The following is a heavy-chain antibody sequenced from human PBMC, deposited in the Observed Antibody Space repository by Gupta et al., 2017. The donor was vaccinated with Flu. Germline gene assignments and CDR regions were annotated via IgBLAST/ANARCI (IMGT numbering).Heavy chain of an antibody. V-gene: IGHV3-30*18. CDR3: AKTRGTRRTVKLEC. J-gene: IGHJ4*02. CDR1: GFTFCYYA. CDR2: SSYEGTDT. D-gene: IGHD1-7*01. Sequence: QVQLVECGGGVVQPGRLLRLSCAASGFTFCYYAMHRVRQAPGQGLEGVAVSSYEGTDTHYTESVKGRFAVSRDNSRNTLYLQLNSLRAEDTAVYYCAKTRGTRRTVKLECWGQGTLVTVSS.